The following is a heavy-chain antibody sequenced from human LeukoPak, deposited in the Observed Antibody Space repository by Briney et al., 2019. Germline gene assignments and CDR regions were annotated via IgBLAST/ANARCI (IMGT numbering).Heavy chain of an antibody. CDR2: FDPEDGET. CDR3: ATDRGLDSGIGY. CDR1: GYTLTELS. Sequence: ASVKVSCKVSGYTLTELSMHWVRQAPGKGLEWMGGFDPEDGETIYAQKFQGRVTMTEDTSTDTAYMELNSLRSEDTAVYYCATDRGLDSGIGYWGQGTLVTVSS. J-gene: IGHJ4*02. D-gene: IGHD1-26*01. V-gene: IGHV1-24*01.